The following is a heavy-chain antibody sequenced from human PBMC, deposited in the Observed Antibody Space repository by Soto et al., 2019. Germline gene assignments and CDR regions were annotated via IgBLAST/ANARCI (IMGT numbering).Heavy chain of an antibody. CDR3: ARRDGQWFGVLLSPTLHDVLAI. D-gene: IGHD3-10*01. CDR1: GGSISSGGYY. CDR2: IYYSGST. V-gene: IGHV4-31*03. Sequence: SETLSLTCTVSGGSISSGGYYWSWIRQHPGKGLEWIGYIYYSGSTYYNPSLKSRVTISVDTSKNQFSLKLSSVTAADTAVYYCARRDGQWFGVLLSPTLHDVLAIRGRGTSVT. J-gene: IGHJ3*02.